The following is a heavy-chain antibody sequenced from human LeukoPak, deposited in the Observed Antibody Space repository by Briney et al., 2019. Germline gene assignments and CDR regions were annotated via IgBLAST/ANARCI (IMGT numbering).Heavy chain of an antibody. J-gene: IGHJ6*03. CDR2: IYYSGST. CDR3: ARGGSTLHSAGGHDIEFYYYYYMDV. V-gene: IGHV4-59*08. CDR1: GGSISSYY. Sequence: SETLSLTCTFSGGSISSYYWSWIRQPPGKGLEWIAYIYYSGSTNYNPSLKSRVTISVDTSRNQFSLKLSSVPAADTAVYYCARGGSTLHSAGGHDIEFYYYYYMDVWGKGTTVTISS. D-gene: IGHD3-9*01.